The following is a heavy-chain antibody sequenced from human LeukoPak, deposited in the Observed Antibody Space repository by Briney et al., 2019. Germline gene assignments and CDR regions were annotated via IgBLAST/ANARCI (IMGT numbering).Heavy chain of an antibody. Sequence: GGSLRLSCAASGFTVSSYGMHWVRQAPGKGLEWVAVISYDGSNKYYADSVKGRFTISRDNSKNTQYLQMNSLRAEDTAVYYCAKPPFGILTGYFDYWGQGTLVTVSS. D-gene: IGHD3-9*01. J-gene: IGHJ4*02. CDR2: ISYDGSNK. CDR3: AKPPFGILTGYFDY. V-gene: IGHV3-30*18. CDR1: GFTVSSYG.